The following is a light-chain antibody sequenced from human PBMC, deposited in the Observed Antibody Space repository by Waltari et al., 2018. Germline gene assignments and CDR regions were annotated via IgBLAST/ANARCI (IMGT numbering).Light chain of an antibody. V-gene: IGKV1-5*03. CDR3: QQYNTYSWA. CDR1: RALNSW. J-gene: IGKJ1*01. CDR2: KAS. Sequence: DLQMIQSPSTLSAYVGDTVTITCRASRALNSWLAWYQQKPGRAPRLLMYKASTLESGVPSRFSGVGARTDYTLTISNLQPEDSAIYYCQQYNTYSWAFGQGTKVEIK.